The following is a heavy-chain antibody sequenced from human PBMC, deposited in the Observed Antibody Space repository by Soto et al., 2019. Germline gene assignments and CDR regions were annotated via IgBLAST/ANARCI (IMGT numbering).Heavy chain of an antibody. Sequence: QVQLVESGGGVVQPGRSLRLSCAASGFTFSSYGMHWVRQAPGKGLEWVAFISYDGSNKYYADSGRFTISRDNSKNTLYLQMNSLRAEDTAVYYCAKDRHYYDNSGYPVDWGQGTLVTVSS. CDR3: AKDRHYYDNSGYPVD. V-gene: IGHV3-30*18. CDR2: ISYDGSNK. D-gene: IGHD3-22*01. CDR1: GFTFSSYG. J-gene: IGHJ4*02.